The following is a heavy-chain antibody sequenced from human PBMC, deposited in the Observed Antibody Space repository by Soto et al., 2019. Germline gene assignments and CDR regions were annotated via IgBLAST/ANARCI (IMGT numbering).Heavy chain of an antibody. Sequence: PGGSLRLSCTASGFTFGDYAMSWFRQAPGKGLEWVGFIRSKAYGGTTDYAAPVKGRFTISRDDSKNTLYLQMNSLKTEDTAVYYCTAVDTAMVGPRGIYYYGMDVWGQGTTVTVSS. V-gene: IGHV3-49*03. CDR1: GFTFGDYA. J-gene: IGHJ6*02. D-gene: IGHD5-18*01. CDR2: IRSKAYGGTT. CDR3: TAVDTAMVGPRGIYYYGMDV.